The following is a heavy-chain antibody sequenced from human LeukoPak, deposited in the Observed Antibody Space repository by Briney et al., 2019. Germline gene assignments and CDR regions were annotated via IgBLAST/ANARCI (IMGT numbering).Heavy chain of an antibody. CDR1: GGSISSFD. D-gene: IGHD6-13*01. J-gene: IGHJ4*02. V-gene: IGHV4-59*08. Sequence: SETLSLTCTVSGGSISSFDWSWIRQPPGKGLEWIGCVHYGGSTTYNPSLKSRVTISADTSKNQCSLKLSSVTAADTAFYYCASKAAGGTSPFDYWGQGTLVTVSS. CDR2: VHYGGST. CDR3: ASKAAGGTSPFDY.